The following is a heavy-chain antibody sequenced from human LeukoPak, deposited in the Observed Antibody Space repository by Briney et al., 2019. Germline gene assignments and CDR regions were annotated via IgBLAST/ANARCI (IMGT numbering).Heavy chain of an antibody. Sequence: SETLSLTCTVAVRSISSNYWWWIRQPPGKGLEWIGYIYYSGSTNYNPSLKSRVTISVDTSKNQFSLKLSSVTAADTAVYYCGRHGAPYYYDSSGPFDYWGQGTLVTVSS. CDR3: GRHGAPYYYDSSGPFDY. CDR2: IYYSGST. J-gene: IGHJ4*02. V-gene: IGHV4-59*08. CDR1: VRSISSNY. D-gene: IGHD3-22*01.